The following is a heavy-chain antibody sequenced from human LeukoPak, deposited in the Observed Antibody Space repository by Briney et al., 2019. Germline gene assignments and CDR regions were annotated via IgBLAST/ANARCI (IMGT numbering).Heavy chain of an antibody. J-gene: IGHJ6*02. CDR3: AKDLYGYNSYYYYYGMDV. CDR1: GFTFSSYA. V-gene: IGHV3-30-3*01. Sequence: GGSLRLSCAASGFTFSSYAMHWVRQAPGKGLEWVAVISYDGSNKYYADSVKGRFTISRDNSKNTLYLQMNSLRAEDTAVYYCAKDLYGYNSYYYYYGMDVWGQGTTVTVSS. CDR2: ISYDGSNK. D-gene: IGHD5-24*01.